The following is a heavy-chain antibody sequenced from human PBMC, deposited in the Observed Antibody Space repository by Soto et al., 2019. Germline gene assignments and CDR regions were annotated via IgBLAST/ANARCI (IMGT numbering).Heavy chain of an antibody. D-gene: IGHD6-19*01. V-gene: IGHV1-18*01. J-gene: IGHJ6*02. Sequence: QVQLVQSGAELKKPGASVTVSCKTSGYTFSNYGINWVRQAPGQGLEWMGWVSGYNGNTNYAQTVQDRVTTTTDTSTGTVYMELRSLKSDDTAIYYCSRFIMVGGWFDPNYYHGMDVWGQGTTVTVSS. CDR1: GYTFSNYG. CDR2: VSGYNGNT. CDR3: SRFIMVGGWFDPNYYHGMDV.